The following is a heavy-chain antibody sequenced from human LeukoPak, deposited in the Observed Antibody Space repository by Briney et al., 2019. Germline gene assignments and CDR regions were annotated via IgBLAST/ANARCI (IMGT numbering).Heavy chain of an antibody. CDR1: GFTFNNYA. CDR3: ARGGDYVWGSYPHGYFDY. Sequence: GGSLRLSWAASGFTFNNYAMHWVRQAPGKGLEWVAVKSYDGSNKYYADSVKGRFTISRDNSKNTLYLQMNSLRAEDTAVYYCARGGDYVWGSYPHGYFDYWGQGTLVTVSS. V-gene: IGHV3-30-3*01. J-gene: IGHJ4*02. CDR2: KSYDGSNK. D-gene: IGHD3-16*02.